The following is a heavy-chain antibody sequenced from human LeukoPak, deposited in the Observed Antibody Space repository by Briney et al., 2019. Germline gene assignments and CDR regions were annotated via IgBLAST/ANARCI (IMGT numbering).Heavy chain of an antibody. V-gene: IGHV1-18*01. CDR1: GYTFSSHG. Sequence: DSVKVSCQVYGYTFSSHGVAWVRQAPGQGLEWIGWISAYNDHTNYAQKFQDRVTMTTDTSTSTVYMELRSLRSDDTAVYYCARDSSGFYQDYFDPWGQGTLVTVSS. CDR3: ARDSSGFYQDYFDP. CDR2: ISAYNDHT. D-gene: IGHD6-19*01. J-gene: IGHJ5*02.